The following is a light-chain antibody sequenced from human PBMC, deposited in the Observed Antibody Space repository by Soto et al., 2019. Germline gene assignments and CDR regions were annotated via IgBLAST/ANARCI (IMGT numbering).Light chain of an antibody. CDR2: EVV. V-gene: IGLV2-14*01. CDR3: SSYTSTMTNV. CDR1: SSDVGGFNS. Sequence: QSVLTQPASVSGSPGQSITISCTGTSSDVGGFNSVSWYQLRPGTAPKLILYEVVDRPSGVSYRSSGSKSGNTASLTISGLQAADEADYFCSSYTSTMTNVFGSGTKVTVL. J-gene: IGLJ1*01.